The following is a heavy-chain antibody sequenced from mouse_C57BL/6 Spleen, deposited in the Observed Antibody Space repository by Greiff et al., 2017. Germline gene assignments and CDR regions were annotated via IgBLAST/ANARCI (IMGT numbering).Heavy chain of an antibody. CDR1: GFNITDYY. D-gene: IGHD1-1*01. Sequence: VQLQQSGAELVKPGASVKLSCTASGFNITDYYMHWVKQRTEQGLEWIGRIDPEDGETKYAQKFQGKATITADTSSNTAYLQLSSLTSEDTAVYYCARSYYGSSYENYWGQGTTLTVSS. CDR3: ARSYYGSSYENY. J-gene: IGHJ2*01. V-gene: IGHV14-2*01. CDR2: IDPEDGET.